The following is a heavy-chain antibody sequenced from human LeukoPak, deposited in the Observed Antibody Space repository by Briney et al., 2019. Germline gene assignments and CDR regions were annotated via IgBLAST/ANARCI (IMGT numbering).Heavy chain of an antibody. CDR3: AKAPPIITLIGFGYYFDS. D-gene: IGHD3-22*01. J-gene: IGHJ4*02. V-gene: IGHV3-23*01. CDR2: ITDSGANT. CDR1: GFTFSSFA. Sequence: PGGSLRLSCAAPGFTFSSFAMSWVRQAPGKGLEWVSTITDSGANTYYADSVKGRFTISRDNSGTTLFLQMNSLRVEDAALYYCAKAPPIITLIGFGYYFDSWGLGTLVTVSS.